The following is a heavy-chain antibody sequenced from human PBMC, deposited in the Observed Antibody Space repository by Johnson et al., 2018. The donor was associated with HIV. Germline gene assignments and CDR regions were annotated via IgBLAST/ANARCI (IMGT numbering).Heavy chain of an antibody. J-gene: IGHJ3*02. CDR1: GFAFSGHN. CDR3: AKDQGWFGEFMNAFDI. Sequence: VQLVESGGGSVKPGGSLRLSCASSGFAFSGHNMGWIRQAPGKGLQWVAIISYDGSNNYYADSVKGRFTISRDNSKNTLYLQMNSLRAEDTAVYYCAKDQGWFGEFMNAFDIWGQGTMVTVSS. V-gene: IGHV3-30*18. D-gene: IGHD3-10*01. CDR2: ISYDGSNN.